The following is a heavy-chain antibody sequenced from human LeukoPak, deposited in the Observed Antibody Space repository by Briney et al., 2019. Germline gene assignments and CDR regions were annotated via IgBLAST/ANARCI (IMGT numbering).Heavy chain of an antibody. CDR2: VNKSGDPR. CDR1: GFIFSSFE. D-gene: IGHD3-3*01. J-gene: IGHJ4*02. CDR3: ANSPTYDFWSGYSFDY. V-gene: IGHV3-48*03. Sequence: GGSLRLSCEVSGFIFSSFEMNWVRQAPGKGLEWISYVNKSGDPRDYADSVKGRFTISRDNSKNSLYLQMNSLRTEDTALYYCANSPTYDFWSGYSFDYWGQGTLVTVSS.